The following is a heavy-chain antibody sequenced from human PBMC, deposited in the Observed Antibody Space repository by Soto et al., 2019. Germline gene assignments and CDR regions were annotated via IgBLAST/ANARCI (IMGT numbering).Heavy chain of an antibody. V-gene: IGHV1-2*02. CDR3: ARGGALDGTSPPFNH. CDR2: INANSGDT. Sequence: GPSVNVSCKASGYTFSGHYMHWIRQAPGQGPEWLGWINANSGDTDRAPKFQDRLTMTRDTSISTAYMELSRLRSDDTAVYYCARGGALDGTSPPFNHWGQGTLVTVSS. D-gene: IGHD6-19*01. CDR1: GYTFSGHY. J-gene: IGHJ4*02.